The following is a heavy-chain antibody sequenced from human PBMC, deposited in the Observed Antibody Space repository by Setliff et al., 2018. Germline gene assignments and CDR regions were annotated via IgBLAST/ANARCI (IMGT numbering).Heavy chain of an antibody. D-gene: IGHD2-15*01. Sequence: ASVKVSCKVSGYTLTELSMHWVRQAPGKGLEWMGGFGPEDGETIYAQKFQGRVTMTEDTSTDTAYMELSSLRSEDTAVYHCATNSGGNTIDAFDIWGQGTMVTVSS. CDR1: GYTLTELS. J-gene: IGHJ3*02. CDR3: ATNSGGNTIDAFDI. CDR2: FGPEDGET. V-gene: IGHV1-24*01.